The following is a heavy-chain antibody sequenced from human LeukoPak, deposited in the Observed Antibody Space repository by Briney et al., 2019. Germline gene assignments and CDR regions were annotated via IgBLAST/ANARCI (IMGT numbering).Heavy chain of an antibody. CDR1: GFTFGSYA. CDR3: ARDERIAAAGIGEVGY. J-gene: IGHJ4*02. CDR2: ISYDGSNK. Sequence: GGSLRLSCAASGFTFGSYAMHWVRQAPGKGLEWVAVISYDGSNKYYADSVKGRFTISRDNSKNTLYLQMNSLRAEDTAVYYCARDERIAAAGIGEVGYWGQGTLVTVSS. V-gene: IGHV3-30*04. D-gene: IGHD6-13*01.